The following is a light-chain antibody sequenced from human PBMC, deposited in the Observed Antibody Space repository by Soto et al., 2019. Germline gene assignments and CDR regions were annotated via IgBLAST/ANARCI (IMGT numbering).Light chain of an antibody. CDR2: GTN. CDR1: SSNIGGYNY. Sequence: QSVLTQPPSASGTPGQRVTISCSGGSSNIGGYNYVYWYQQYPGTAPKLLVFGTNLRPSGVPDRFSASKSGTSGSLTISGLRSEDEADYSCAAWDDSLSAWVFGGGTKVTV. CDR3: AAWDDSLSAWV. J-gene: IGLJ3*02. V-gene: IGLV1-47*02.